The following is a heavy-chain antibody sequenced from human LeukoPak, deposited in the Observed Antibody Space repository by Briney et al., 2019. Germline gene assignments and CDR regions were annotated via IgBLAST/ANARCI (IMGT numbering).Heavy chain of an antibody. CDR1: GYNFIGYG. J-gene: IGHJ4*02. D-gene: IGHD3/OR15-3a*01. Sequence: ASVKVSCKASGYNFIGYGITWVRQAPGQGLEWMGGVSSYNGNTDFAQKFQGRVSMTTEISTTIVYMELRGLRPDDTAVYYCARVHPHYDLFHAFDHWGQGTLVTVSS. V-gene: IGHV1-18*01. CDR2: VSSYNGNT. CDR3: ARVHPHYDLFHAFDH.